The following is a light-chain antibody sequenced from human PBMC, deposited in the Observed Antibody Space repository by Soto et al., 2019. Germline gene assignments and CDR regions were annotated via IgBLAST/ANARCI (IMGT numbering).Light chain of an antibody. CDR3: PSYTTSTTVV. CDR2: EVR. Sequence: QSVLTQPASVSGSPGQAITISCTGTSSDVGAYNYVSWYQQYAGKAPKLMIYEVRNRPSGVSNRFSGSKSGNTASLTISGLQAEDEADYYCPSYTTSTTVVFGTATKVTVL. J-gene: IGLJ1*01. V-gene: IGLV2-14*01. CDR1: SSDVGAYNY.